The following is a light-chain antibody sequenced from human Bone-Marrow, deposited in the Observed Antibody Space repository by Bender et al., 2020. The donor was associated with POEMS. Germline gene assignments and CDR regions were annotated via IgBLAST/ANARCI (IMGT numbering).Light chain of an antibody. CDR1: SSNIGAHA. CDR2: SSH. Sequence: QSVLTQPPSASGTPGQRVTISCSGGSSNIGAHAVNWYQHLPGTAPKLLIYSSHRRPSEVPDRFSGSRFGTSASLAISGLQSEDEAEYYCAVWDDSLNGWVFGGGTKLTVL. J-gene: IGLJ3*02. V-gene: IGLV1-44*01. CDR3: AVWDDSLNGWV.